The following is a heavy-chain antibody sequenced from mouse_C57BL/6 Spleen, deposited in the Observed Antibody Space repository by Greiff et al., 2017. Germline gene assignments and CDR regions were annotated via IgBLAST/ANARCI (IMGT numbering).Heavy chain of an antibody. D-gene: IGHD1-1*01. Sequence: DVHLVESEGGLVQPGSSLKLSCTASGFTFSDYYMAWVSQVPEKGLEWVANINYDGSSTYYLDSLKSRFIISRDNAKNILYLQMSSLKSADTATYYCARDKTTDWYIDVWGTGTTVTVSS. J-gene: IGHJ1*03. CDR1: GFTFSDYY. CDR3: ARDKTTDWYIDV. V-gene: IGHV5-16*01. CDR2: INYDGSST.